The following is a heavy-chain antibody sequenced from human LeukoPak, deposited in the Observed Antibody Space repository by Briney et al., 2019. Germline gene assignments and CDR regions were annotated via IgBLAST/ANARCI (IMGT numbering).Heavy chain of an antibody. V-gene: IGHV3-30-3*01. D-gene: IGHD3-22*01. CDR1: GFTFSSYA. CDR2: ISYDGSNK. J-gene: IGHJ4*02. Sequence: GRSLRLSCAASGFTFSSYAMHWVRQAPGKGLEWVAVISYDGSNKYYADSVKGRFTISRDNSKNTLYLQMNGLRAEDTAVYYCARDRLYYYDSSGYLDYWGQGTLVTVSS. CDR3: ARDRLYYYDSSGYLDY.